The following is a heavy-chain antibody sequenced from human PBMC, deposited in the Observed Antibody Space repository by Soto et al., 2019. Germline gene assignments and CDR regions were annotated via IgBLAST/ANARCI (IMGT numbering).Heavy chain of an antibody. D-gene: IGHD1-26*01. Sequence: QVQLQESGPGLVKPSETLSLTCTVSGGSVNSGSYYWSWIRQPPGKGLEWIGYIYYSGSTNYNPPLKSRVTISVDTSKNQFSLKLSSVTAADTAVYYCARDFSGSYYRWFDPWGQGTLVTVSS. J-gene: IGHJ5*02. V-gene: IGHV4-61*01. CDR2: IYYSGST. CDR3: ARDFSGSYYRWFDP. CDR1: GGSVNSGSYY.